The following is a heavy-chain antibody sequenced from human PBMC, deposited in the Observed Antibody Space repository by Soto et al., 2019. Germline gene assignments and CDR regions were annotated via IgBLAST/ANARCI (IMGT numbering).Heavy chain of an antibody. D-gene: IGHD5-18*01. Sequence: QVQLVQSGAEVKKPGASVKVSCKASGYTFTSYYMHWVRQAPGQGLEWMGIINPSGGSTSYAQKFQGRVTMTRDTSTSTVYMELSSLRSDDTAVYYCARDMGRAMADYYYYYGMDVWGQGTTVTVSS. CDR2: INPSGGST. J-gene: IGHJ6*02. CDR1: GYTFTSYY. V-gene: IGHV1-46*01. CDR3: ARDMGRAMADYYYYYGMDV.